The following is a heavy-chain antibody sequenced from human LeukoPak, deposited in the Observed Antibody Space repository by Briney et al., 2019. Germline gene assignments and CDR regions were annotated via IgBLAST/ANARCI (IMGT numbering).Heavy chain of an antibody. CDR3: ARTYFDFWSGRNYFDF. Sequence: SATVSLTCTVSGGSMTDYYWSWIRQPPGQGLAWIGSIFYSGSINYNPSLKSRITMSVDTSKNQFSLKVKSVTAADTAVYYCARTYFDFWSGRNYFDFWGHGSLVIVSS. V-gene: IGHV4-59*01. D-gene: IGHD3-3*01. CDR2: IFYSGSI. J-gene: IGHJ4*01. CDR1: GGSMTDYY.